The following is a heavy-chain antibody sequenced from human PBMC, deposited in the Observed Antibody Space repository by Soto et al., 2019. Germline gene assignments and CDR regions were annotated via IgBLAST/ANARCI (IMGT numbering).Heavy chain of an antibody. D-gene: IGHD3-16*01. CDR2: MNPNSGNT. V-gene: IGHV1-8*01. J-gene: IGHJ6*03. Sequence: ASVKVSCKASGYTFTSYDINWVRQATGQGLEWMGWMNPNSGNTGYAQKFQGRVTMTRNTSISTAYMELSSLRSEDTAVYYCARVSHDYIWGSYLGYYYYYMDVWGKGTTVTVSS. CDR3: ARVSHDYIWGSYLGYYYYYMDV. CDR1: GYTFTSYD.